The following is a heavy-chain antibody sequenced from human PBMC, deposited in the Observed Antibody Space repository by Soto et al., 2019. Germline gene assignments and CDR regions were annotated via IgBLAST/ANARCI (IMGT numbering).Heavy chain of an antibody. J-gene: IGHJ4*02. V-gene: IGHV3-23*01. CDR1: GFTFSSYA. CDR3: AKDRAYPRDYFHY. Sequence: GGSLRLSCAAPGFTFSSYAMSWVRQAPGKVLEWVSAISINGQGIYYADTVRGRFTISRDNSRNTVFLHMDSLRAEDTAVYYCAKDRAYPRDYFHYWGQGTLVTVSS. CDR2: ISINGQGI.